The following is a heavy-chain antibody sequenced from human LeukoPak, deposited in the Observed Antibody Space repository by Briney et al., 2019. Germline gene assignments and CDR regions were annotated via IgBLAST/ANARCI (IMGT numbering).Heavy chain of an antibody. V-gene: IGHV1-69*04. CDR3: ATTNDGARYQWGDFFDF. D-gene: IGHD3-16*02. Sequence: SVKVSCKASGGTSNSHAISWVRQAPGQGLEWMGRIIPNLGTTNRAQNFQDRVTLTADKSTNTAYMELTSLTSDDTAVYYCATTNDGARYQWGDFFDFWGQGTLVTVSS. CDR2: IIPNLGTT. J-gene: IGHJ4*02. CDR1: GGTSNSHA.